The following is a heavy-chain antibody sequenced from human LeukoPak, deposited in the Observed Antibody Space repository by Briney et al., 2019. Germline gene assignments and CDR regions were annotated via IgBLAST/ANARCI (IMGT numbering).Heavy chain of an antibody. J-gene: IGHJ4*02. V-gene: IGHV3-23*01. CDR3: AKDSVVRNTGSYYFAS. D-gene: IGHD1-26*01. Sequence: GGSLRLSCAASGFTFNNYAMSWVRQVPGKGLEWVSAVSGDGRTTHYVDSVKGRFTISRDNSRNTLYLQMSSLRVEDTAIYYCAKDSVVRNTGSYYFASWGQGTLVTVSS. CDR1: GFTFNNYA. CDR2: VSGDGRTT.